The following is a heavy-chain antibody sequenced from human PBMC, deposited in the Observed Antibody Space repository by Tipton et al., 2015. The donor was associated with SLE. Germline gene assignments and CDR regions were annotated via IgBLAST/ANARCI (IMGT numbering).Heavy chain of an antibody. CDR2: IYYSGST. Sequence: TLSLTCAVSGYSISSGYYWGWIRQPPGKGLEWIGYIYYSGSTNYNPSLKSRVTISVDTSKNQFSLKLSSVTAADTAVYYCAGRGYYYYMDVWGKGTTVTVSS. CDR3: AGRGYYYYMDV. V-gene: IGHV4-61*01. CDR1: GYSISSGYY. J-gene: IGHJ6*03.